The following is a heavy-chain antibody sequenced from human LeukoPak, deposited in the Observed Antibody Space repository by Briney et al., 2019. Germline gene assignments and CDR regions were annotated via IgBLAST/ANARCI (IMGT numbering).Heavy chain of an antibody. J-gene: IGHJ4*02. CDR1: GFTFSNYA. V-gene: IGHV3-64*02. CDR3: ARAKAYFFDY. Sequence: GGSLRLSCAASGFTFSNYAMHWVRQAPGKGLQYVSDISSNGGSTYYADPVKGRFTISRDNSKNTLYLQMGSLRAEDMAVYYCARAKAYFFDYWGQGTLVTVSS. CDR2: ISSNGGST.